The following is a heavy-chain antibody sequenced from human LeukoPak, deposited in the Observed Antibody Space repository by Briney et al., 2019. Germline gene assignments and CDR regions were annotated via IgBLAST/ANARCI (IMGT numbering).Heavy chain of an antibody. CDR1: GITVSNTY. V-gene: IGHV3-66*02. CDR3: ATDPVIRNGMNV. Sequence: GGSLRLSCEASGITVSNTYVNWVRQAPGKGPEWVSVIYGDGTTYFADSVKGRFTITRDTSKNTFYLQMNSLRSEDTAVYYCATDPVIRNGMNVWGQGTTVTLSS. J-gene: IGHJ6*02. CDR2: IYGDGTT. D-gene: IGHD2/OR15-2a*01.